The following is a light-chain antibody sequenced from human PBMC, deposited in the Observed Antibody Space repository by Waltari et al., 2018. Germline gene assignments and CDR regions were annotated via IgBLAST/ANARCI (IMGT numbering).Light chain of an antibody. Sequence: QSLLTQPPSASGTPGQRVTISCSGSWSNIGSNAVSWYQQLPGTAPQLLIHSNNRRPSGVPDRFSCSKSGTSASLVISGLQSADEADYYCSAWDDSLNGQVVFGGGTKVTVL. J-gene: IGLJ2*01. V-gene: IGLV1-44*01. CDR2: SNN. CDR1: WSNIGSNA. CDR3: SAWDDSLNGQVV.